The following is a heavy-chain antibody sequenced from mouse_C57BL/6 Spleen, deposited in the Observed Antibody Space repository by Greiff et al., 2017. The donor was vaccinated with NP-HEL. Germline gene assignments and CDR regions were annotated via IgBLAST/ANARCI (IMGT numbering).Heavy chain of an antibody. V-gene: IGHV1-69*01. CDR1: GYTFTSYW. J-gene: IGHJ4*01. Sequence: QVQLQQPGAELVMPGASVKLSCKASGYTFTSYWMHWVKQRPGQGLEWIGEIDPSDSYTNYNQKFKGKSTLTVDKSSSTAYMQLSSLTSEDSAVYYCARMPRSSGYVHAMDYWGQGTSVTVSS. CDR3: ARMPRSSGYVHAMDY. D-gene: IGHD3-2*02. CDR2: IDPSDSYT.